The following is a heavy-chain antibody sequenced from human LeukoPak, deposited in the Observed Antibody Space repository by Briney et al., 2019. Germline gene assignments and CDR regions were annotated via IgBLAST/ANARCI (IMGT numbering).Heavy chain of an antibody. D-gene: IGHD3-22*01. CDR1: GFTFSSYS. V-gene: IGHV3-21*01. Sequence: TGGSLRLSCAASGFTFSSYSMNWVRQAPGKGLEWVSSISSSSSYIYYADSVKGRFTISRDNAKNSLYLQMNSPRAEDTAVYYCARSSYEDYYDSSGAFDYWGQGTLVTVSS. CDR3: ARSSYEDYYDSSGAFDY. J-gene: IGHJ4*02. CDR2: ISSSSSYI.